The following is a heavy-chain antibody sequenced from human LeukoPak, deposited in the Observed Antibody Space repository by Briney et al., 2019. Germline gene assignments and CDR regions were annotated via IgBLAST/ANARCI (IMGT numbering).Heavy chain of an antibody. CDR1: GFTFSAYW. Sequence: GGSLRLSCEASGFTFSAYWMHWVRRAPGKGLMWVSRMNSDGSYTNYADSVKGRFTISRYNPGNTLYLQMNSLRVEDTGVYYCARAIGGSSGYYHFDFWGQGVLVTVSS. J-gene: IGHJ4*02. CDR3: ARAIGGSSGYYHFDF. V-gene: IGHV3-74*01. CDR2: MNSDGSYT. D-gene: IGHD3-22*01.